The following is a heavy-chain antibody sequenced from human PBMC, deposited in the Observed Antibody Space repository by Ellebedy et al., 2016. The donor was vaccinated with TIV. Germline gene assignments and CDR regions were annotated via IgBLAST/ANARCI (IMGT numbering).Heavy chain of an antibody. CDR2: ISYDGSNK. Sequence: GESLKISXAASGFTFSSYGMHWVRQAPGKGLEWVAVISYDGSNKYYADSVKGRFTISRDNSKNTLYLQMNSLRAEDTAVYYCARISTFIAAADGFDPWGQGTLVTVSS. V-gene: IGHV3-30*03. D-gene: IGHD6-13*01. CDR3: ARISTFIAAADGFDP. CDR1: GFTFSSYG. J-gene: IGHJ5*02.